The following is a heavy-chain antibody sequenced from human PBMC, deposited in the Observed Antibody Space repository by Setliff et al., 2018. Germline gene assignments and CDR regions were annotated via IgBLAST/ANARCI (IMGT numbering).Heavy chain of an antibody. V-gene: IGHV3-48*01. CDR3: ARLALTGYDTSGYYYALDYYYYMDV. J-gene: IGHJ6*03. CDR1: GFTFSNYG. Sequence: RGGSLRLSCVTSGFTFSNYGMTWVRRAPGKGLEWISYISTSSTIIYYADSVKGRFTISRDNANHSLHLQMNSLRAEDTAVYFCARLALTGYDTSGYYYALDYYYYMDVWGKGTTVTVSS. D-gene: IGHD3-22*01. CDR2: ISTSSTII.